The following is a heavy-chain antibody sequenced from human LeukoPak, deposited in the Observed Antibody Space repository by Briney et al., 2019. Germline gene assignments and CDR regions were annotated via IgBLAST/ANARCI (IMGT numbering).Heavy chain of an antibody. J-gene: IGHJ4*01. CDR3: TREIGGTTVHY. CDR1: GGSIRSSSYY. D-gene: IGHD1-7*01. Sequence: SETLSLTCTVSGGSIRSSSYYWGWIRQPPGKGLEWIGSVYSSGRTYYNPSLTSRVTVSADTSKNQFSLKLSSVTAADTAVYYCTREIGGTTVHYWGHGMFGTVSS. V-gene: IGHV4-39*07. CDR2: VYSSGRT.